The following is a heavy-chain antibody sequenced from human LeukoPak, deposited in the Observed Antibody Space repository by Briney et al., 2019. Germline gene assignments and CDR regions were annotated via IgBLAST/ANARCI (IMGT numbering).Heavy chain of an antibody. J-gene: IGHJ4*02. CDR1: GGSISSYH. D-gene: IGHD1-14*01. V-gene: IGHV4-59*08. Sequence: SETLSLTCTVSGGSISSYHWSWIRQPPGKGLEWIGYIYYGGRTNYNPYLNSRLTISVETSKNQFALTVISLTAAETAVYYCARHSLNLLDAVLDYWRQGTLLTVSS. CDR2: IYYGGRT. CDR3: ARHSLNLLDAVLDY.